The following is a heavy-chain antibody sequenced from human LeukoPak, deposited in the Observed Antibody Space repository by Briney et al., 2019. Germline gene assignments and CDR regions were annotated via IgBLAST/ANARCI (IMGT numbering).Heavy chain of an antibody. V-gene: IGHV5-51*01. CDR3: ARQEYCSGGSCYTWFDP. CDR1: RYSFTSYW. D-gene: IGHD2-15*01. CDR2: IYPGDSDT. Sequence: GESLKISCKGSRYSFTSYWIGWVRQMPGNGLEWMGIIYPGDSDTRYSPSFQGQVTISADKSISTAYLQWSSLKASDTAIYYCARQEYCSGGSCYTWFDPWGQGTLVIVSS. J-gene: IGHJ5*02.